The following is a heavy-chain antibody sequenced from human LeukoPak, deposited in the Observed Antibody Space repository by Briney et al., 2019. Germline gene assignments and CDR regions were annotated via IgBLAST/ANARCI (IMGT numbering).Heavy chain of an antibody. J-gene: IGHJ4*02. D-gene: IGHD6-13*01. CDR2: ISGSGGST. CDR3: ASASSHRIAAGGDY. Sequence: GGSLRLSCAASGFTFSSYAMSWVRQAPGKGLEWVSAISGSGGSTYYADSVKGRFTISRDNAKNTLYLQMNSLRAEDTAVYYCASASSHRIAAGGDYWGQGTLVTVSS. CDR1: GFTFSSYA. V-gene: IGHV3-23*01.